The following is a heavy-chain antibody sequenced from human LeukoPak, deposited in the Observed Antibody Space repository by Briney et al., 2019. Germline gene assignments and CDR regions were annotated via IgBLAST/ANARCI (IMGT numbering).Heavy chain of an antibody. D-gene: IGHD3-10*01. CDR3: AKVMWIRGQWPIDY. CDR1: GFTFSSCG. V-gene: IGHV3-21*04. Sequence: NPGGSLRLSCAASGFTFSSCGMNWVRQAPGKGLEWVSSISGSSTYISYADSVKGRFTISRDNAKNSLYLQMNSLRAEDTAIYYCAKVMWIRGQWPIDYWGQGALVTVSS. J-gene: IGHJ4*02. CDR2: ISGSSTYI.